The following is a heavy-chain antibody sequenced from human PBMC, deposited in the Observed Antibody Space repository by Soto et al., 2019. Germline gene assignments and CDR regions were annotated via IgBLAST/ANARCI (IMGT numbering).Heavy chain of an antibody. V-gene: IGHV5-10-1*01. Sequence: GESLKISCKGSGYSFTSYWISWVRQMPGKGLEWMGRIDPSDSYTNYSPSFQGHVTISADKSISTAYLQWSSLKASDTAMYYCAGQGRKDIVLMVPDYWGQGTLVTVSS. CDR3: AGQGRKDIVLMVPDY. J-gene: IGHJ4*02. CDR2: IDPSDSYT. D-gene: IGHD2-8*01. CDR1: GYSFTSYW.